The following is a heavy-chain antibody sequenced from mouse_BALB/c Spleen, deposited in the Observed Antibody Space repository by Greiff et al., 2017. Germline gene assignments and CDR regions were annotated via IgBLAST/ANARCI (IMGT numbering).Heavy chain of an antibody. D-gene: IGHD1-2*01. CDR3: ARQYYGHFAY. CDR2: ISDGGSYT. V-gene: IGHV5-4*02. J-gene: IGHJ3*01. Sequence: EVMLVESGGGLVKPGGSLKLSCAASGFTFSDYYMYWVRQTPEKRLEWVATISDGGSYTYYPDSVKGRFTISRDNAKNNLYLQMSSLKSEDTAMYYCARQYYGHFAYWGQGTLVTVSA. CDR1: GFTFSDYY.